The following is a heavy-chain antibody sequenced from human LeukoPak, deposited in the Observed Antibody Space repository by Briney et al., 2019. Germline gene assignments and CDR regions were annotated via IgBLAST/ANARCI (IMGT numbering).Heavy chain of an antibody. J-gene: IGHJ4*02. V-gene: IGHV4-59*12. CDR3: ARSYDSSGYWAY. Sequence: PSETLSLTCTVSGGSISSFYWNWIRQPPGKGLEWIGSVYSSGSTNYNPSLKSRVTTSVDTSKNQFSLKLSSVTAADTAVYYCARSYDSSGYWAYWGQGTLVTVSS. CDR2: VYSSGST. D-gene: IGHD3-22*01. CDR1: GGSISSFY.